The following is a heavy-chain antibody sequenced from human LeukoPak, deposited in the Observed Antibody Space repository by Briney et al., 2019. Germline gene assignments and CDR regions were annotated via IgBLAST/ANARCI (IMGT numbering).Heavy chain of an antibody. CDR3: ARGGPAAGRFDY. Sequence: GGTLRLSCAASGFTFSTYGMSWVRQAPGKGLEWVSGISGSGGSRFYTDSVKGRFTISRDNSKNTLYLQMNSLRAEDTAVYYCARGGPAAGRFDYWGQGTLVTVSS. D-gene: IGHD6-13*01. CDR1: GFTFSTYG. V-gene: IGHV3-23*01. J-gene: IGHJ4*02. CDR2: ISGSGGSR.